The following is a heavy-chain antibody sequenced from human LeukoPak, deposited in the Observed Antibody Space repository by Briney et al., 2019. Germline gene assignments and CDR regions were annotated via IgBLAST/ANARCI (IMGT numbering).Heavy chain of an antibody. Sequence: PGGSLRLSCEVSGFTFSLYWMSWVRQAPGKGLEWVSGISGSGGSTYYADSVKGRFTISRDNSKNTLYLQMNSLRAEDTAVYYCAKDRFYYDSSGYYREDWGQGTLVTVSS. J-gene: IGHJ4*02. CDR3: AKDRFYYDSSGYYRED. D-gene: IGHD3-22*01. CDR1: GFTFSLYW. V-gene: IGHV3-23*01. CDR2: ISGSGGST.